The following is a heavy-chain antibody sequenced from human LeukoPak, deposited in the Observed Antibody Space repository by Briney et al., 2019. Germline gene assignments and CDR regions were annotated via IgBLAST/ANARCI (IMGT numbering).Heavy chain of an antibody. V-gene: IGHV1-24*01. CDR2: FDPEDGGT. Sequence: ASVKVSCKVSGYTLTELSMHWVRQAPGKGLEWMGGFDPEDGGTIYAQKFQGRVTMTEDTSTDTAYMELSSLRSEDTAVYYCATDSSGQIYYYYGMDVWGQGTTVTVSS. D-gene: IGHD3-22*01. CDR1: GYTLTELS. CDR3: ATDSSGQIYYYYGMDV. J-gene: IGHJ6*02.